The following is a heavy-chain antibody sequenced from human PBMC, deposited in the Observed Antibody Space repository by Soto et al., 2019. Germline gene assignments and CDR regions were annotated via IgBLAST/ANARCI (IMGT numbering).Heavy chain of an antibody. J-gene: IGHJ6*02. Sequence: EMQVLESGGGMVQPGGSLRLSCAASGFAFSNFHMNWVRQAPGKGLQWVATIGGAGNDIHYADSVEGRFTVSRDNSKNTLHLQMDGLRDEDTAIYYCAKRFSDAWEAGMDDWCQGTTVTVSS. CDR2: IGGAGNDI. D-gene: IGHD1-26*01. V-gene: IGHV3-23*01. CDR3: AKRFSDAWEAGMDD. CDR1: GFAFSNFH.